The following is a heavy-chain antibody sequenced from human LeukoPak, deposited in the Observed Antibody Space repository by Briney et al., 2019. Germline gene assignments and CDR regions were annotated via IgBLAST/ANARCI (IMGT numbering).Heavy chain of an antibody. CDR3: ATFQWDVSNF. Sequence: PGGSLRLSCAASGFTLSRYFMHWVRQAPGMGLVWVSHISGDGSTSTYADSVKGRFTISRDNAKNTVFLQMNSLRAEDTAVYYCATFQWDVSNFWGQGTLVTVSS. CDR2: ISGDGSTS. D-gene: IGHD1-26*01. V-gene: IGHV3-74*03. CDR1: GFTLSRYF. J-gene: IGHJ4*02.